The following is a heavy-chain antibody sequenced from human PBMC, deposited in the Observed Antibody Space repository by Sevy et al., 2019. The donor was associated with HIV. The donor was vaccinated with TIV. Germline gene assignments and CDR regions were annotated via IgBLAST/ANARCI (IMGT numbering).Heavy chain of an antibody. CDR2: ISFDGGNK. J-gene: IGHJ4*02. CDR3: ARGPYNSGLRLDF. V-gene: IGHV3-30-3*01. D-gene: IGHD5-12*01. CDR1: GFSLSDYA. Sequence: GGSLRLSCAASGFSLSDYAIHWARQGPVKGLEWLTVISFDGGNKYYEDSVKGRFTISRENSKNTVSLQMNSLRPDDTALYYCARGPYNSGLRLDFWGRGILVTVSS.